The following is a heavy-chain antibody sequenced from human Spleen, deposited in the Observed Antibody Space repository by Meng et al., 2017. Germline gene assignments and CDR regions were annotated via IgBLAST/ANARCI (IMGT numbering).Heavy chain of an antibody. CDR1: GYTFTSYG. V-gene: IGHV1-24*01. D-gene: IGHD3-16*01. CDR3: ATDGGKRGFDY. Sequence: QVQLVQSGAEVKKPGASVKVSCKASGYTFTSYGISWVRQAPGQGLEWMGGFDPEDGETIYAQKFQGRVTMTEDTSTDTAYMELSSLRSEDTAVYYCATDGGKRGFDYWGQGTLVTVSS. J-gene: IGHJ4*02. CDR2: FDPEDGET.